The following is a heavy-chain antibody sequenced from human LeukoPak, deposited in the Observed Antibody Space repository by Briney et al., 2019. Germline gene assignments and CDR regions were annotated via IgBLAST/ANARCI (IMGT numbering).Heavy chain of an antibody. CDR3: AGLQEDAFDI. CDR1: GGSISSYY. V-gene: IGHV4-59*01. CDR2: IYYSGST. J-gene: IGHJ3*02. Sequence: SETLSLTCTDSGGSISSYYWSWIRQPPGKGLEWIGYIYYSGSTNYNPSLKSRVTISVDTSKNQFSLKLSSVTAADTAVYYCAGLQEDAFDIWGQGTMVTVSS.